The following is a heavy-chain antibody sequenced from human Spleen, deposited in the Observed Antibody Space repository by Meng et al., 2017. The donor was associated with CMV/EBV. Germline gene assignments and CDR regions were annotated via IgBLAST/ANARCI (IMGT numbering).Heavy chain of an antibody. J-gene: IGHJ4*02. Sequence: QLPQRGAVLLTPAETLSLTRAVYGGSFSGYYWSWIRQPPGKGLEWIGEINHSGSTNYNPSLKSRVTISVDTSKNQFSLKLSSVTAADTAVYYCARGLGRWLTNLAYWGQGTLVTVSS. CDR2: INHSGST. D-gene: IGHD5-24*01. CDR3: ARGLGRWLTNLAY. CDR1: GGSFSGYY. V-gene: IGHV4-34*01.